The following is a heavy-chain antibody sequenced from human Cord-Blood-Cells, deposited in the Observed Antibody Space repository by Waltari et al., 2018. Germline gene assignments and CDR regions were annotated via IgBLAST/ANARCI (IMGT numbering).Heavy chain of an antibody. D-gene: IGHD3-3*01. CDR1: GGSFSGYY. Sequence: QVQLQQWGAGLLKPSETLSLTCAVYGGSFSGYYWSWIRQPPGKGLEWIREINHSGSTNYNPSLKSRVTISVDTSKNQFSLKLSSVTAADTAVYYCARGRGFWSGYYNYWGQGTLVTVSS. CDR3: ARGRGFWSGYYNY. CDR2: INHSGST. J-gene: IGHJ4*02. V-gene: IGHV4-34*01.